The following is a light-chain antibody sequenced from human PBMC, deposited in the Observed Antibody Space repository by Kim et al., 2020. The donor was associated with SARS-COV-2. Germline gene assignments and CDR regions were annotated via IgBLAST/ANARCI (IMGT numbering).Light chain of an antibody. Sequence: VALGQTVRSTCQGDSLRSYYATWYQQQPGQAPILIIYGNNNRPSGIPDRFSGSSSGNTASLTITGTQAGDEADYYCNSRDSNDNVVFGGGTQLTVL. CDR1: SLRSYY. V-gene: IGLV3-19*01. J-gene: IGLJ2*01. CDR2: GNN. CDR3: NSRDSNDNVV.